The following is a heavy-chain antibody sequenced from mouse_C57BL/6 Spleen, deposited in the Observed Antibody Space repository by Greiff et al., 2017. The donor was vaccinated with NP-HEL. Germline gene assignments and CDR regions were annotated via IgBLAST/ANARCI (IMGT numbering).Heavy chain of an antibody. J-gene: IGHJ1*03. CDR3: TKGGLPRGYFDV. CDR1: GYTFTDYE. CDR2: IDPETGGT. Sequence: VKLMESGAELVRPGASVTLSCKASGYTFTDYEMHWVKQTPVHGLEWIGAIDPETGGTAYNQKFKGKAILTADKSSSTAYMELRSLTSEDSAVYYCTKGGLPRGYFDVWGTGTTVTVSS. V-gene: IGHV1-15*01. D-gene: IGHD5-5*01.